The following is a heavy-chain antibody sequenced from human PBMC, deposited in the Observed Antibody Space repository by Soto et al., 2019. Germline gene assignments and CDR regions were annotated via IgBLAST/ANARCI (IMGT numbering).Heavy chain of an antibody. Sequence: PGGSLRLSCAASGFTFSDYYMSWIRQAPGKGLEWVSYISSSGSTIYYADSVKGRFTISRDNAKNSLYLQMNSLRAEDTAVYYCASSAPRQFRYGMDAWGQGTTVTVSS. J-gene: IGHJ6*02. D-gene: IGHD2-21*01. CDR3: ASSAPRQFRYGMDA. V-gene: IGHV3-11*01. CDR1: GFTFSDYY. CDR2: ISSSGSTI.